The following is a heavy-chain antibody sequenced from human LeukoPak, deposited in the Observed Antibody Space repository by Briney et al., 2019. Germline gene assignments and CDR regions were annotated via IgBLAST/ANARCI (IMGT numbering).Heavy chain of an antibody. D-gene: IGHD1-26*01. V-gene: IGHV3-48*03. Sequence: PGGSLRLSCAASGFTFSSYEMNWVRQAPGKGLEWVSYISSSGSTIYYADSVKGRFTISRDNAKNSLYLQMNNLRAEDTAVFYCAKIAETSGSYGQGYDYWGQGTLVTVSS. J-gene: IGHJ4*02. CDR3: AKIAETSGSYGQGYDY. CDR1: GFTFSSYE. CDR2: ISSSGSTI.